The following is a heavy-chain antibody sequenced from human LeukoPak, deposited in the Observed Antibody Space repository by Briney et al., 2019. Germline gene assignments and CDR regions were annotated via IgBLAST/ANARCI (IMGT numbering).Heavy chain of an antibody. J-gene: IGHJ6*03. D-gene: IGHD3-10*01. CDR3: ARGTYGSGSYYNGGLYYYYYMDV. CDR2: INPNSGGP. V-gene: IGHV1-2*02. CDR1: GCTFTGYY. Sequence: ASVKVSCKASGCTFTGYYMHWVRQAPGQGLEWMGWINPNSGGPNYTQKFQGRVTMTRDTSISTAYMELSRLRSDDTAVYYCARGTYGSGSYYNGGLYYYYYMDVWGKGTTVTVSS.